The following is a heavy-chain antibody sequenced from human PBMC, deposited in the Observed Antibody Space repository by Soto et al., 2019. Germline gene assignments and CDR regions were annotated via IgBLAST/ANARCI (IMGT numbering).Heavy chain of an antibody. D-gene: IGHD3-9*01. J-gene: IGHJ5*02. CDR1: GYTFTSYG. Sequence: ASVKVSCKASGYTFTSYGISWVRQAPGQGLEWMGWISAYNGNTNYAQKLQGRVTMTTDTSTSTAYVELRSLRSDDTAVYYCARDYDILTGYRLGNRFDPWGQGTLVTVSS. CDR3: ARDYDILTGYRLGNRFDP. CDR2: ISAYNGNT. V-gene: IGHV1-18*04.